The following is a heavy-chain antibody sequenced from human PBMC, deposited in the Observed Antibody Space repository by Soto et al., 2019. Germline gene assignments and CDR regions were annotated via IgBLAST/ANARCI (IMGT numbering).Heavy chain of an antibody. CDR3: AREEGGKLYPSNWFDP. CDR1: GYTFTSYG. CDR2: ISAYNGNT. Sequence: ASVKVSCKASGYTFTSYGISWVRQAPGQGLEWMGWISAYNGNTNYAQKLQGRVTMTTDTSTSTAYMELRSLRSDDTAVYYCAREEGGKLYPSNWFDPWGQGTLVTVSS. V-gene: IGHV1-18*01. D-gene: IGHD3-16*02. J-gene: IGHJ5*02.